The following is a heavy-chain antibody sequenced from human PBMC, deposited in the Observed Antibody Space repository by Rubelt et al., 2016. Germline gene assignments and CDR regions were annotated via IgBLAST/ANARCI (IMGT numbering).Heavy chain of an antibody. CDR3: AKRGRANGIFHFNY. CDR1: GFSFSNYA. V-gene: IGHV3-23*04. J-gene: IGHJ4*02. CDR2: ISGNGGST. D-gene: IGHD2-8*01. Sequence: VQLVESGGGVVQPGRSLRLSCAASGFSFSNYAMSWVRQAPGKGLEWVSAISGNGGSTYFADSVKGRFTISRDNSKNTLYLQMNSLRAEDTAVYYCAKRGRANGIFHFNYWGQGTLVTVSS.